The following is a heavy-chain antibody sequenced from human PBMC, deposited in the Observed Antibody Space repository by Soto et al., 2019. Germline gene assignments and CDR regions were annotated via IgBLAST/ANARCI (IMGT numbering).Heavy chain of an antibody. V-gene: IGHV4-31*03. J-gene: IGHJ2*01. CDR1: GGSISSGGYY. CDR2: IYYSGST. CDR3: ARGSRIVVVAATWWYFDL. Sequence: QVQLQESGPGLVKPSQTLSLTCTVSGGSISSGGYYWSWIRQHPGNGLEWIGYIYYSGSTYYNPSLKSRVTISVDTSKNQFSLKLSSVTAADTAVYYCARGSRIVVVAATWWYFDLWGRGTLVTVSS. D-gene: IGHD2-15*01.